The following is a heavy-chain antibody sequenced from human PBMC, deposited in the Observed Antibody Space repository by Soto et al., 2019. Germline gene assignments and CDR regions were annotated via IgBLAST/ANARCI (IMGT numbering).Heavy chain of an antibody. CDR1: GDSINRAGYY. D-gene: IGHD6-6*01. Sequence: SETLSLTSTVSGDSINRAGYYWSWIRQHPGKGLEWIGYIYYNEITYYNPSLKNRVTISVDTSKHQFSLKLRSVTAADTAVYYCACGKKSLAARPYYFDYWGQGTLVTVSS. V-gene: IGHV4-31*03. CDR2: IYYNEIT. J-gene: IGHJ4*02. CDR3: ACGKKSLAARPYYFDY.